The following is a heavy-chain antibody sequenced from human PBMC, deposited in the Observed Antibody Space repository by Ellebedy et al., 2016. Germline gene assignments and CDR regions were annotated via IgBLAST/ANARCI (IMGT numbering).Heavy chain of an antibody. J-gene: IGHJ3*02. D-gene: IGHD5-24*01. CDR3: ARDDGWTRDAYSPDAFDI. CDR1: GGSISSYY. V-gene: IGHV4-59*01. CDR2: IYNSGST. Sequence: SETLSLTCTVSGGSISSYYWNWIRQPPGKGLEWIGYIYNSGSTNYNPSLKSRVTISVDTSKNHFSLKLSAVTAADPAVYYCARDDGWTRDAYSPDAFDIWGQGTMVTVSS.